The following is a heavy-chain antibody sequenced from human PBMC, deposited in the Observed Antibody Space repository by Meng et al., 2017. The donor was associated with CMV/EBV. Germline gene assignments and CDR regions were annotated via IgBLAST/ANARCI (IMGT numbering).Heavy chain of an antibody. CDR2: ISSSGSTI. V-gene: IGHV3-11*01. CDR3: ARDPSTTVVTWGYNWFDP. CDR1: GFTFSDYY. D-gene: IGHD4-23*01. J-gene: IGHJ5*02. Sequence: GESLKISCAASGFTFSDYYMGWIRQAPGKGLEWVSYISSSGSTIYYADSVKGRFTISRDNAKNSLYLQMNSLRAEDTAVYYCARDPSTTVVTWGYNWFDPWGQGTLVTVSS.